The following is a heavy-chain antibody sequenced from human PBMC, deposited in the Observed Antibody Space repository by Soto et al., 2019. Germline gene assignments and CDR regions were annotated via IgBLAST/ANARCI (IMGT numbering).Heavy chain of an antibody. J-gene: IGHJ6*02. CDR1: GFTFSLYS. CDR2: ISRSSTGI. CDR3: ARAVTWGLDV. Sequence: EVQLLESGGGLVQPGGSLRLSCAASGFTFSLYSMSWVRQAPGKGLEWVSYISRSSTGIHYADSVKGRFTISRDDATNSKHLQMNSLRDGDTAVYYCARAVTWGLDVWGQGTTVSISS. V-gene: IGHV3-48*02. D-gene: IGHD3-10*01.